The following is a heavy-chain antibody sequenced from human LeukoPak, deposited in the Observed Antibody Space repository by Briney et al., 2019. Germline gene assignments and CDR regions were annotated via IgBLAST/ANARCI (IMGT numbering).Heavy chain of an antibody. V-gene: IGHV4-4*07. Sequence: SETLSLTCTVSGGSISSHYWSWIRQPAGKGLEWIGRIYTSGSTNYNPSLKSRVTMSVDTSKNQFSLKLSSVTAADTAVYYCAGSKEYCSSTSCYSSDYWGQGTLVTVSS. CDR2: IYTSGST. CDR1: GGSISSHY. J-gene: IGHJ4*02. CDR3: AGSKEYCSSTSCYSSDY. D-gene: IGHD2-2*01.